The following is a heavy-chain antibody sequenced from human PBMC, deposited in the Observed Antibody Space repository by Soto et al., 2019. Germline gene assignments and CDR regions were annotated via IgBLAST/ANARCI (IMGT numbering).Heavy chain of an antibody. CDR3: ARDMSYGDYGRNWFDP. Sequence: QLQLVESGGGLVKPGGSLRLSCAASGFTFNDFYMIWFRQAPGRGLEWLAYINNRGDDIYYADSVMGRFTISRDNGKNSMYLQINSLRVEDTALSFCARDMSYGDYGRNWFDPSGQGTPVTVSA. V-gene: IGHV3-11*01. D-gene: IGHD4-17*01. CDR2: INNRGDDI. J-gene: IGHJ5*02. CDR1: GFTFNDFY.